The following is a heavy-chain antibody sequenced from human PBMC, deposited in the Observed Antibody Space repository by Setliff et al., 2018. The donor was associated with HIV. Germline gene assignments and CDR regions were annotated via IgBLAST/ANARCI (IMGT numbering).Heavy chain of an antibody. CDR2: ISSGGIIK. CDR1: GFTFDLSE. V-gene: IGHV3-23*01. J-gene: IGHJ4*02. Sequence: GGSLRLSCAPSGFTFDLSEMSWVRQALGKGLEWVSSISSGGIIKKYSGSVKGRFTISRDNSNDTVYLQMSSLRAEDTAVYYCTKGGAHDRRKFIDYWGQGTPVTVSS. CDR3: TKGGAHDRRKFIDY. D-gene: IGHD1-26*01.